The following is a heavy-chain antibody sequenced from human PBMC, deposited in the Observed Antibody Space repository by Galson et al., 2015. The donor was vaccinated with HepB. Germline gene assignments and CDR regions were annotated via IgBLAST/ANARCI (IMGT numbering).Heavy chain of an antibody. CDR2: IYPGDSDT. Sequence: QSGAEVKKAGESLKISCKGSGYKFTTYWIGWVRQMPGKGLERMGIIYPGDSDTRYSPSFQGQVTISADKSISTAFLQWTSLQASDTAMYYCARSSAHPYYFDSWGQGALVTVSS. V-gene: IGHV5-51*01. J-gene: IGHJ4*02. CDR3: ARSSAHPYYFDS. CDR1: GYKFTTYW.